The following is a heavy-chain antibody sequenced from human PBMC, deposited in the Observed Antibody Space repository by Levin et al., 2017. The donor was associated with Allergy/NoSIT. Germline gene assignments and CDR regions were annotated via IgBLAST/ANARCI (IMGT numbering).Heavy chain of an antibody. Sequence: GGSLRLSCAASGFTFSSYAMHWVRQAPGKGLEWVAVISYDGSNKYYADSVKGRFTISRDNSKNTLYLQMNSLRAEDTAVYYCARGEAPGGFRLSYFQHWGQGTLVTVSS. CDR3: ARGEAPGGFRLSYFQH. J-gene: IGHJ1*01. V-gene: IGHV3-30*04. CDR1: GFTFSSYA. D-gene: IGHD2/OR15-2a*01. CDR2: ISYDGSNK.